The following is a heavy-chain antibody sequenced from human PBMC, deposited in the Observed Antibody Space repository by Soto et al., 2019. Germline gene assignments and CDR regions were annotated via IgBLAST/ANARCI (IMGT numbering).Heavy chain of an antibody. CDR2: SRNKFQSYRT. Sequence: EVQLVESGGGLVQPGGSLRLSCAASGFTFSDYCMDWGRQTPGKGLEWVGRSRNKFQSYRTKYAASVQGRFTVSRDVSRNSFFLQMDSLRTADTAVYYCVRGASGSSSSTYHGLDVGRRGTTAIVSS. V-gene: IGHV3-72*01. D-gene: IGHD2-15*01. CDR3: VRGASGSSSSTYHGLDV. J-gene: IGHJ6*02. CDR1: GFTFSDYC.